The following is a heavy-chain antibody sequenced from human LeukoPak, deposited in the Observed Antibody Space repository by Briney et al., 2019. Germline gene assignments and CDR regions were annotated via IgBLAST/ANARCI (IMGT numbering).Heavy chain of an antibody. CDR1: GFTFSSYS. D-gene: IGHD3-22*01. CDR2: ITSSSSYI. J-gene: IGHJ4*02. CDR3: ARHVVAVGFDY. Sequence: GGSLRLSCAASGFTFSSYSMNWVRQAPGKGLEWVSSITSSSSYIYYADSMKGRFTISRDNAKNSLYLQMNSLRAEDTAVYYCARHVVAVGFDYWGQGTLVTVSS. V-gene: IGHV3-21*01.